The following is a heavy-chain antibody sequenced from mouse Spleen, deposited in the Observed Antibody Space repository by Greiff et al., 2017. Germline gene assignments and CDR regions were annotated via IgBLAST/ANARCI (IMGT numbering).Heavy chain of an antibody. J-gene: IGHJ2*01. CDR1: GFTFSSYA. CDR3: ARDDTTVVEGFDY. D-gene: IGHD1-1*01. CDR2: ISDGGSYT. Sequence: EVKLVESGGGLVKPGGSLKLSCAASGFTFSSYAMSWVRQTPEKRLEWVATISDGGSYTYYPDNVKGRFTISRDNAKNNLYLQMSHLKSEDTAMYYCARDDTTVVEGFDYWGQGTTLTVSS. V-gene: IGHV5-4*01.